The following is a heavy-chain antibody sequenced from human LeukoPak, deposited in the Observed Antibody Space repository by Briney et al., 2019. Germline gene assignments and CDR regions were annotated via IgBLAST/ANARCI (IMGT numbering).Heavy chain of an antibody. V-gene: IGHV4-39*07. CDR2: INHSGST. Sequence: NPSETLSLTCTVSGGSISSSSYYWSWIRQPPGKGLEWIGEINHSGSTNYNPSLKSRVTISVDTSKNQFSLKLSSVTAADTAVYYCARDPIDSSGYYVFDPWGQGTLVTVSS. D-gene: IGHD3-22*01. CDR3: ARDPIDSSGYYVFDP. CDR1: GGSISSSSYY. J-gene: IGHJ5*02.